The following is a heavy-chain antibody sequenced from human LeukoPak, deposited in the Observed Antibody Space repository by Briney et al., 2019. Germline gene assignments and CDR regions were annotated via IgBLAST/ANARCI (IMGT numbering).Heavy chain of an antibody. CDR2: ISRSGDTI. CDR1: GFTFSRYE. CDR3: ARDYASDY. D-gene: IGHD3-10*01. Sequence: PGGSLRLSCASSGFTFSRYEMNWVRQAPGKGLEWVSYISRSGDTIYFADSVNGRFTISRDNDKNSLYLQMSSLRDEYTAVYYCARDYASDYWGQGTLVTVSS. V-gene: IGHV3-48*03. J-gene: IGHJ4*02.